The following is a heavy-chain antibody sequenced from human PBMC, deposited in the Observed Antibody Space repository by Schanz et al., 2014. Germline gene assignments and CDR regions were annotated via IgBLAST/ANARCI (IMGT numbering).Heavy chain of an antibody. J-gene: IGHJ5*02. V-gene: IGHV3-53*01. Sequence: EVQLVESGGGLIQPGGSLRLSCAVSGFTVSSNYMSWVRQAPGKGLEWVSTVYMSAASTRYADSVKGRFIISRDSSKNTLFLQMNSLRAEDTAVYYCARIRYCSSTNCYGFDPWGQGTLVTVSS. CDR2: VYMSAAST. D-gene: IGHD2-2*01. CDR3: ARIRYCSSTNCYGFDP. CDR1: GFTVSSNY.